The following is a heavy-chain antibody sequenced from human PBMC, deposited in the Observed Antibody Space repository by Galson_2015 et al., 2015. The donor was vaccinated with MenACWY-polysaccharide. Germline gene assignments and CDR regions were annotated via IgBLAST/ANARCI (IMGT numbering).Heavy chain of an antibody. J-gene: IGHJ3*02. V-gene: IGHV3-33*01. D-gene: IGHD6-13*01. CDR3: AREGSRIVFHAFDT. Sequence: SLRLSCAASGIRFSGSGMHWVRQAPGKGLEWVAGIQYDGTNKGYADSVKGRFTISRDNSKNTLHLEMNSLRAEDTAVYYCAREGSRIVFHAFDTWGQGTMVTVSS. CDR1: GIRFSGSG. CDR2: IQYDGTNK.